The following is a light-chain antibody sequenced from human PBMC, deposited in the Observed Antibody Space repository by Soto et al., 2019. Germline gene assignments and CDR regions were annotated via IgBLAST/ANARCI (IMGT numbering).Light chain of an antibody. CDR1: QGISSY. J-gene: IGKJ3*01. CDR2: AAS. V-gene: IGKV1-12*01. Sequence: DVQMTQSPSFVSASVGDRVTITCRASQGISSYLAWYQQKPGKAPKLLIYAASSLQSGVPSRFSGSGSGTDFTLTTSSLQPEDFATYYCQQASSFPFTFGPGTKVDIK. CDR3: QQASSFPFT.